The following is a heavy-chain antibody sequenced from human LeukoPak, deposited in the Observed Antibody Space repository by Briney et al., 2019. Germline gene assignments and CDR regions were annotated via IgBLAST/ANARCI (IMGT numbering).Heavy chain of an antibody. CDR1: GFTVSSYY. Sequence: GGSLRLSCAASGFTVSSYYMSWVRQAPGKGLEWASAIYSGGSPYYAASVKGRFTISRDNSKNTLYLQMNSLRAEDTAVYYCARGYDFWSGIPFDYWGQGTLVTVSS. V-gene: IGHV3-66*02. CDR3: ARGYDFWSGIPFDY. CDR2: IYSGGSP. J-gene: IGHJ4*02. D-gene: IGHD3-3*01.